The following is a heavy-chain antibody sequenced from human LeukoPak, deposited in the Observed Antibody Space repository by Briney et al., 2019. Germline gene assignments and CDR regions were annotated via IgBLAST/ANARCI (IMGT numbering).Heavy chain of an antibody. CDR3: AKDEWELGAYFDY. D-gene: IGHD1-26*01. Sequence: PGGSLRLSCAASGFTVSSNYMSWVRQAPGKGLEWVSVIYSGGSTYYADSVKGRFTISRDNSKNTLYLQMNSLRAEDTAVYYCAKDEWELGAYFDYWGQGTLVTVSS. CDR2: IYSGGST. V-gene: IGHV3-66*01. J-gene: IGHJ4*02. CDR1: GFTVSSNY.